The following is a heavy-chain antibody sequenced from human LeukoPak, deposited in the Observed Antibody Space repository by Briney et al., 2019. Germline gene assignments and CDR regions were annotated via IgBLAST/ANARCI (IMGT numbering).Heavy chain of an antibody. Sequence: GGSLRLSCAASGFTFDDYAMHWVRQAPGKGLEWVSGISWNSGSIGYADSVKGRFTISRDNAKNSLYLQMNSLRAEDMALYYCAKDSSSWLGYYFDYWGQGTLVTVSS. CDR3: AKDSSSWLGYYFDY. D-gene: IGHD6-13*01. J-gene: IGHJ4*02. CDR1: GFTFDDYA. CDR2: ISWNSGSI. V-gene: IGHV3-9*03.